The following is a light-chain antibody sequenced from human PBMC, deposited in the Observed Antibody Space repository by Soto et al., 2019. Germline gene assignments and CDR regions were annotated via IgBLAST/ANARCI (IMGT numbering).Light chain of an antibody. Sequence: IQLTQSPSSLSASVGDRVTITCRASQVISSSLAWYQHKPGKAPKVLIYAASTLQGGVPSRFSGSGSGTDFTLTISSLQHEDFANYYCQQLNSYPLTFGGGTKVEIK. J-gene: IGKJ4*01. CDR3: QQLNSYPLT. V-gene: IGKV1-9*01. CDR2: AAS. CDR1: QVISSS.